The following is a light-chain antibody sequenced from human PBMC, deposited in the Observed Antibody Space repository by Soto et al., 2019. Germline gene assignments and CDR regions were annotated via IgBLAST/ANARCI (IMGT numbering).Light chain of an antibody. V-gene: IGKV1-39*01. CDR1: QSISTY. CDR3: QQSYSTPRT. J-gene: IGKJ4*01. Sequence: DIQMTQSPSSLSASVGDRVTITCRASQSISTYINWYQQKPGRAPKPLIYTASSLQRGVQARFSSSGSGTDFTLTISSLQPEDFATYYCQQSYSTPRTFGGGTKVDIK. CDR2: TAS.